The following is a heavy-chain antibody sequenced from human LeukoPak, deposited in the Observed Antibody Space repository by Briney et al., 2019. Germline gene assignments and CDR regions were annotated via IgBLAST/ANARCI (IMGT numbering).Heavy chain of an antibody. V-gene: IGHV1-8*03. J-gene: IGHJ4*02. CDR2: MNPNSGNT. D-gene: IGHD2-2*01. CDR1: GYTFTSYD. Sequence: ASVKVSCKASGYTFTSYDINWVRQATGQGLEWMGWMNPNSGNTGYAQKFQGRVTITRNTSISTAYMELSSLRSEDTAVYYCARVGYCSSTNCYFDFDYWGQGILVTVSS. CDR3: ARVGYCSSTNCYFDFDY.